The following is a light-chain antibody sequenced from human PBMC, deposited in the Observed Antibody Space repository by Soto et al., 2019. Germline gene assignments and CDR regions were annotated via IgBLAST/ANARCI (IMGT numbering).Light chain of an antibody. CDR3: QQSGSSPPVT. J-gene: IGKJ4*01. CDR1: QSISSSY. CDR2: GAS. Sequence: EIVLTQSPGTLSLSPGERATLSCRASQSISSSYFTWYQQKPGQAPRLLIYGASSRATGIPDRFSGSGSGTDFTLTISRLEPEDFAVYYCQQSGSSPPVTFGGGAKVEIK. V-gene: IGKV3-20*01.